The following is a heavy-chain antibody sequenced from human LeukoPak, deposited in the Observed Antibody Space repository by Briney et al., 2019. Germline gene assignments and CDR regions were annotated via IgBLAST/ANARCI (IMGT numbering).Heavy chain of an antibody. Sequence: EASVKVSCKASGYTFTSYDINWVRQATGQGLEWMGWMNPNSGNTGYAQKFQGRVTMTRNTSISTAYMELSSLRSEDTAVYYCARASGHCSGGSCYGGNWFDPWGQGTLVTVSS. J-gene: IGHJ5*02. CDR1: GYTFTSYD. V-gene: IGHV1-8*01. CDR3: ARASGHCSGGSCYGGNWFDP. CDR2: MNPNSGNT. D-gene: IGHD2-15*01.